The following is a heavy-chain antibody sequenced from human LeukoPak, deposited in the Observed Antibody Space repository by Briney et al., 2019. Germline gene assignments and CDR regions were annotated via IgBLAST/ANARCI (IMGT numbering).Heavy chain of an antibody. Sequence: GGSLRLSCAASGFTFSSYAMSWVCQAPGKGLEWVSAISGSGGSTYYADSVKGRFTISRDNSKSTLYLQMNSLRAEDTAVYYCAKDPVGTEGGSSSWYLFFDYWGQGTLVTVSS. D-gene: IGHD6-13*01. CDR3: AKDPVGTEGGSSSWYLFFDY. CDR1: GFTFSSYA. V-gene: IGHV3-23*01. J-gene: IGHJ4*02. CDR2: ISGSGGST.